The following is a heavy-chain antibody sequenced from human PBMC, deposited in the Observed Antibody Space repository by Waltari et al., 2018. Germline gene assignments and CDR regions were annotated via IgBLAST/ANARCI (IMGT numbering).Heavy chain of an antibody. J-gene: IGHJ4*02. Sequence: EVQVVESGGGLVQPGGSLKLSCATPGFRFSGPSIHWVRQTPGKGLEWVGRIRREPYNYATAYSASVKGRFTISRDDSKNTAFLQMNSLMTEDTAVYYCSGGEVTGTDFWGQGTLVTVSS. CDR1: GFRFSGPS. CDR3: SGGEVTGTDF. D-gene: IGHD6-19*01. V-gene: IGHV3-73*01. CDR2: IRREPYNYAT.